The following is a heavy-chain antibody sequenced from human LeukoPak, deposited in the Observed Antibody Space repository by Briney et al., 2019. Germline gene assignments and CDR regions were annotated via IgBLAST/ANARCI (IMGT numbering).Heavy chain of an antibody. Sequence: PSETLSLTCTVSGGSFSSGSYYWSWLRQPPGKGLEWIGYIYYSGSTNYNPSLKSRVTISVDTSKNQFSLKLSSVTAADTAVYYCARVNVWGGRSGYYPAYWGQGTLVTISS. V-gene: IGHV4-61*01. CDR3: ARVNVWGGRSGYYPAY. D-gene: IGHD3-22*01. CDR2: IYYSGST. CDR1: GGSFSSGSYY. J-gene: IGHJ4*02.